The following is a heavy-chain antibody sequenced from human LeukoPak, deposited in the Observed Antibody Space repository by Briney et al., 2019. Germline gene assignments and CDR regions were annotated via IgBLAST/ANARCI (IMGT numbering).Heavy chain of an antibody. CDR2: INPNSGGT. D-gene: IGHD2-15*01. J-gene: IGHJ6*02. CDR1: GYTFTGYY. CDR3: AREGTVVVVAATQPPLDV. V-gene: IGHV1-2*02. Sequence: GASVKVSCKASGYTFTGYYMHWVRQAPGQGLEWMGWINPNSGGTNYAQKFQGRVTMTRDTSISTAYMELSRLRSDDTAVYYCAREGTVVVVAATQPPLDVWGQGTTVTVSS.